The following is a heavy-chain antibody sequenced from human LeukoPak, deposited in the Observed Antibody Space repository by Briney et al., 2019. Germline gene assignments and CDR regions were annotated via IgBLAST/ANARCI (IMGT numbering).Heavy chain of an antibody. CDR3: AXGXXXYYDFWSGYYTQNPHFDY. Sequence: SETLSLTCTVSGGSISSYYWSWIRQPPGKGLEWIGYIYYSGSTNYNPSLKSRVTISVDTSKNQFSLKLSSVTAADTAVYYCAXGXXXYYDFWSGYYTQNPHFDYWGQGTLVTVSS. CDR1: GGSISSYY. CDR2: IYYSGST. J-gene: IGHJ4*02. V-gene: IGHV4-59*08. D-gene: IGHD3-3*01.